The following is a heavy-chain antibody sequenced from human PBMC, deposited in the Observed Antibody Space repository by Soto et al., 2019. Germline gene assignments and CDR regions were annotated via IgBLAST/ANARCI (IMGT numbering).Heavy chain of an antibody. CDR2: INSDGSST. Sequence: EVQLVEYGGGLVQPGGSLRLSCAASGFTFSTYWMHWVRLAPGKGLVWVSLINSDGSSTTYADSVKGRFTISTDNAKNTLQLQMNSVRAEDTAVYYCAREPLDYYESSRYFEYWGHGTLVTVSS. D-gene: IGHD3-22*01. CDR3: AREPLDYYESSRYFEY. J-gene: IGHJ4*01. CDR1: GFTFSTYW. V-gene: IGHV3-74*01.